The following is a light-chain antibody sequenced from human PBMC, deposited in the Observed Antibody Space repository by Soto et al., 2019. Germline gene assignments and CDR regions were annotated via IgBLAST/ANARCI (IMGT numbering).Light chain of an antibody. Sequence: QSDLTQPPSASGSPGQSVALSCTGTSSDVGGYNYVSWYQQHPGKAPKLMIYEVNKRPSGVPDRFSGSKSGNTASLTVSGLQAEDEADYYCSSYAGSSNVFGTGTKVTVL. CDR1: SSDVGGYNY. CDR3: SSYAGSSNV. V-gene: IGLV2-8*01. CDR2: EVN. J-gene: IGLJ1*01.